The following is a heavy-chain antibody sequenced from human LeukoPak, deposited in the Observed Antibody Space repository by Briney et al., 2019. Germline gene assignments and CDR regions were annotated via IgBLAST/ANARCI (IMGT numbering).Heavy chain of an antibody. CDR3: AEGGGVTTNPNPFYY. J-gene: IGHJ4*01. CDR2: INHSGST. V-gene: IGHV4-34*01. Sequence: PSETLSLTRAVYGGSFSGYYWSWIRQPPGKGLEWIGEINHSGSTNYNPSLKSRVTISVDTSKNQFSLKLSSVTAADTAVYYCAEGGGVTTNPNPFYYLGQGTLVTVS. D-gene: IGHD4-17*01. CDR1: GGSFSGYY.